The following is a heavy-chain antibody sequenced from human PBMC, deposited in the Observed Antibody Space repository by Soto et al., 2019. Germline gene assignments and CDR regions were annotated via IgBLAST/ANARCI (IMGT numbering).Heavy chain of an antibody. D-gene: IGHD3-10*01. CDR3: ASGYYGSGSYKYYYYYYGMDV. V-gene: IGHV4-34*01. Sequence: SETLSLTCAVYGGSFSGYYWSWIRQPPGKGLEWIGEINHSGSTNYNPSLKSRVTISVDTSKNQFSLKLSSVTAADTAVYYCASGYYGSGSYKYYYYYYGMDVWGQGTTVTVSS. CDR1: GGSFSGYY. J-gene: IGHJ6*02. CDR2: INHSGST.